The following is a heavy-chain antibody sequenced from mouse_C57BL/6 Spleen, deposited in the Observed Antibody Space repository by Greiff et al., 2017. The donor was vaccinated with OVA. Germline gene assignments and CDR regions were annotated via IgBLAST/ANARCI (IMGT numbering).Heavy chain of an antibody. CDR1: GFTFSDYY. V-gene: IGHV5-16*01. CDR3: ARDNRGYAMDY. J-gene: IGHJ4*01. CDR2: INYDGSST. Sequence: EVQRVESEGGLVQPGSSMKLSCTASGFTFSDYYMAWVRQVPEKGLEWVANINYDGSSTYYLDSLKSRFIISRDNAKNILYLQMSSLKSEDTATYYCARDNRGYAMDYWGQGTSVTVSS.